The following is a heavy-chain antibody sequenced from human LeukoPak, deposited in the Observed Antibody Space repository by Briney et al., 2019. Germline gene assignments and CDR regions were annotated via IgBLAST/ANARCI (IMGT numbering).Heavy chain of an antibody. V-gene: IGHV4-30-2*01. CDR1: GGSISSGGYY. J-gene: IGHJ4*02. D-gene: IGHD6-13*01. CDR2: IYHSGST. Sequence: SQTLSLTCTVSGGSISSGGYYWSWIRQPPGKGLEWIGYIYHSGSTYYNPSLKSRVTISVDRSKNQFSLKLSSVTAADTAVYYCARVWDSIAAADYYFDYWGQGTLDTVSS. CDR3: ARVWDSIAAADYYFDY.